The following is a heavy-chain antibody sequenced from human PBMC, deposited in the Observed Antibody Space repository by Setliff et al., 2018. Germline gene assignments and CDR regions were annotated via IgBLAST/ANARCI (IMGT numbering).Heavy chain of an antibody. CDR1: GDSISRSTYY. J-gene: IGHJ4*02. V-gene: IGHV4-39*01. CDR2: VDRSGNT. Sequence: SSETLSLTCTLSGDSISRSTYYWGWIRQSPGKGLDWIGTVDRSGNTFYNPSLRSRVTISVDTSKNQISLKLTSVSAADTAVYYCARRDSTSYYGYSFDFWGRGTLVTVPQ. CDR3: ARRDSTSYYGYSFDF. D-gene: IGHD3-22*01.